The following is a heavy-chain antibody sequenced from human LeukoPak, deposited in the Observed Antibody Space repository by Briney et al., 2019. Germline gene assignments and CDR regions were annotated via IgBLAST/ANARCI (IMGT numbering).Heavy chain of an antibody. J-gene: IGHJ2*01. CDR1: GGPFSGYY. CDR2: ISHSGGT. CDR3: ARGQRWLLNFGYFDL. Sequence: PSETLSPTCAVYGGPFSGYYWNWIRQPPGKGLEWIGEISHSGGTNYNPSLKSRVTISVDTSKNQFSLKLSSVTAADTAVYYCARGQRWLLNFGYFDLWGRGTLVIVSS. V-gene: IGHV4-34*01. D-gene: IGHD5-24*01.